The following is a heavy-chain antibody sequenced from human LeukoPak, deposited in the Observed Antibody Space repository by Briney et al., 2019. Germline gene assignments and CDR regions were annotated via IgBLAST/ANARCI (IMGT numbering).Heavy chain of an antibody. V-gene: IGHV4-59*08. Sequence: PSETLSLTRTVSGGSISSYYWSWIRQSPGKGLEWIGYIYYSGSTNYNPSLKSRVTISVDTSKNQFSLKLSSVTAADTAVYYCARQQTTVTALYYFDYWGQGTLVTVSS. CDR1: GGSISSYY. CDR3: ARQQTTVTALYYFDY. J-gene: IGHJ4*02. CDR2: IYYSGST. D-gene: IGHD4-17*01.